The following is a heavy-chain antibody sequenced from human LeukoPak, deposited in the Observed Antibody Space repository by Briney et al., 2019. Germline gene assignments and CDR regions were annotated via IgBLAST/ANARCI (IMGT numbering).Heavy chain of an antibody. V-gene: IGHV4-4*07. CDR2: IYTSGST. J-gene: IGHJ6*02. CDR1: GVSISAYY. Sequence: SETLSLTCSVSGVSISAYYWSWIRQPAGKGLEWIGRIYTSGSTNYNPSLKSRVTMSVDTSKNQFSLKLSSVTAADTAVYYCARSPSGSYRYYYYYYGMDVWGQGTTVTVSS. CDR3: ARSPSGSYRYYYYYYGMDV. D-gene: IGHD1-26*01.